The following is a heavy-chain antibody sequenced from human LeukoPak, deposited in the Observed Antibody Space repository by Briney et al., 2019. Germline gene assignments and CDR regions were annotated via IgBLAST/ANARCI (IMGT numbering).Heavy chain of an antibody. J-gene: IGHJ4*02. CDR3: AKDATYYYDSSGYLDY. Sequence: GRSLRLSCAASGFTFDDYAMHWVRHAPGKGVEWVSGISWNSGSIVYADSVKGRFTISRDNAKNSLYLQMNILRAEDTALYYCAKDATYYYDSSGYLDYWGQGTLVTVSS. V-gene: IGHV3-9*01. CDR1: GFTFDDYA. D-gene: IGHD3-22*01. CDR2: ISWNSGSI.